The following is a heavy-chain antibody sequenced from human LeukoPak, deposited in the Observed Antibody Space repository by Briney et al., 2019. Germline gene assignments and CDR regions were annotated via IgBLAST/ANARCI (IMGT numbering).Heavy chain of an antibody. V-gene: IGHV4-34*01. D-gene: IGHD5-18*01. CDR1: GGSFSGYY. J-gene: IGHJ4*02. CDR2: INHSGST. CDR3: AREDVDTATVTYLFDY. Sequence: SETLSLTCAVYGGSFSGYYWSWIRQPPGKGLEWIGEINHSGSTNYNPSLKSRVTISVDTSKNQFSLKLSSVTAADTAVYYCAREDVDTATVTYLFDYWGQGTLVTVSS.